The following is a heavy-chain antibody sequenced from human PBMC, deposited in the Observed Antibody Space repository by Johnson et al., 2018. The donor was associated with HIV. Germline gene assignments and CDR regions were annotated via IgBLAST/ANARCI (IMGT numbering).Heavy chain of an antibody. D-gene: IGHD3-22*01. CDR1: GFTFSSYA. CDR3: TTDRGYYDSSGYSRAFDI. V-gene: IGHV3-15*01. CDR2: FKGKTDGWTT. J-gene: IGHJ3*02. Sequence: VQLVESGGGLVQPGGSLRLSSAASGFTFSSYAMHWVRQAPGKGLEWVGRFKGKTDGWTTDFAAPVQGRFTISRDDSKITLYLQMNSLKTEDTAVYYCTTDRGYYDSSGYSRAFDIWGQGTMVTVSS.